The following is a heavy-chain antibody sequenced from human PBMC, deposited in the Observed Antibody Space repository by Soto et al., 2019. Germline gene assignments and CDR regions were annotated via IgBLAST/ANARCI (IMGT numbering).Heavy chain of an antibody. V-gene: IGHV3-53*01. J-gene: IGHJ4*02. D-gene: IGHD3-22*01. CDR2: MYAGSIA. Sequence: GGSLRLSCAISGITVSSYFMSFVRQAAGKGLEWVSVMYAGSIASSADSLKFRFTIYRYNSKNTLNLEMNRLRVEDTAVYYCARIPYDNSGTIFDYWGQGTLVTVCS. CDR3: ARIPYDNSGTIFDY. CDR1: GITVSSYF.